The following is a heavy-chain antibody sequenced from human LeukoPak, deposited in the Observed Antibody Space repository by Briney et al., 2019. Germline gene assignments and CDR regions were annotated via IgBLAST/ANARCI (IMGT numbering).Heavy chain of an antibody. CDR3: ARGPPRGKYYYMDV. J-gene: IGHJ6*03. V-gene: IGHV3-13*01. Sequence: GGSLRLSCAASGFTFSSFDMHWVRQPTGQGLEWVSTIGTASDTYYPGSVEGRFTLSRDNAKNSLCLQMNSLTAGDTAVHYCARGPPRGKYYYMDVWGKGTTVTVSS. D-gene: IGHD1-1*01. CDR2: IGTASDT. CDR1: GFTFSSFD.